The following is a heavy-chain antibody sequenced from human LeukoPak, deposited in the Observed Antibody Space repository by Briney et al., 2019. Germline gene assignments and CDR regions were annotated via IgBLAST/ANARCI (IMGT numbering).Heavy chain of an antibody. D-gene: IGHD1-26*01. CDR1: GGSISSRSYY. CDR2: IYYSGST. CDR3: ARVRWELYYFDY. Sequence: SETLSLTCTVSGGSISSRSYYWGWIRQPPGKGLEWIGSIYYSGSTYYNPSLKSRVTISVDTSKNQFSLKLSSVTAADTAVYYCARVRWELYYFDYWGQGTLVTVSS. V-gene: IGHV4-39*07. J-gene: IGHJ4*02.